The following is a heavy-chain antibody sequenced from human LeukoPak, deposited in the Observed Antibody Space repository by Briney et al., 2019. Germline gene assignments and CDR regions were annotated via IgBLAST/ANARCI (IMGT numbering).Heavy chain of an antibody. D-gene: IGHD6-13*01. V-gene: IGHV3-74*01. CDR2: INSDGSST. J-gene: IGHJ6*02. CDR1: GFTFSIYW. CDR3: ARGPGIAAAANYYYYGMDV. Sequence: PGGSLRLSCAASGFTFSIYWMHWVRQAPGKGLVWVSRINSDGSSTSYADSVKGRFTISRDNAKNTLYLQTNSLRAEDTAVYYCARGPGIAAAANYYYYGMDVWGQGTTVTVSS.